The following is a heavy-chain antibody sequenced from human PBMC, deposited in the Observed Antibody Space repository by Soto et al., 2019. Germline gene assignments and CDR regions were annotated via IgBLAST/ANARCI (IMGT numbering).Heavy chain of an antibody. J-gene: IGHJ6*02. CDR3: ARGRRPPQYYYGSGSYYGMDV. D-gene: IGHD3-10*01. V-gene: IGHV4-34*01. CDR1: GGSFSGYY. Sequence: QVQLQQWGAGLLKPSETLSLTCAVYGGSFSGYYWSWIRQPPGKGLEWIGEINHSGSTNYNPSLKGRVTISVDTSKNQFSLQLSSVTAADTAVYYCARGRRPPQYYYGSGSYYGMDVWGQGTTVTVSS. CDR2: INHSGST.